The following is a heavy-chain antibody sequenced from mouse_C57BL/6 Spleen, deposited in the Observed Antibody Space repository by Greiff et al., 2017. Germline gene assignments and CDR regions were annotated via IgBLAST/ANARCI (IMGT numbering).Heavy chain of an antibody. D-gene: IGHD1-1*01. CDR2: ISSGSSTI. J-gene: IGHJ4*01. V-gene: IGHV5-17*01. CDR1: GFTFSDYG. Sequence: EVQLQQSGGGLVKPGGSLKLSCAASGFTFSDYGMHWVRQAPEKGLEWVAYISSGSSTIYYADTVKGRFTISRDNAKNTLFLQMTILRSEDTAMYYCARPFYYGSSDAMGYWGQGTSVTVSS. CDR3: ARPFYYGSSDAMGY.